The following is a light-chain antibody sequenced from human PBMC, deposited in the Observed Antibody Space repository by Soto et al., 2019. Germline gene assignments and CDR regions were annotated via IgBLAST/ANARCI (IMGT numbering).Light chain of an antibody. CDR3: QQYGSSPTWT. Sequence: DIVLTQSPGTLSLSPGERATLSCRASQSVSSSYLAWYQQKPGQAPRLLIYGASSRAIGIPDRFSGSGSGTHFTLTISRLEPEDFAVYYCQQYGSSPTWTFGQGTKVEIK. CDR2: GAS. V-gene: IGKV3-20*01. CDR1: QSVSSSY. J-gene: IGKJ1*01.